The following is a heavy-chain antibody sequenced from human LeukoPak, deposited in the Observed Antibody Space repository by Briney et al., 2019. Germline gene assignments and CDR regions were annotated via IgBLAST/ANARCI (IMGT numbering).Heavy chain of an antibody. CDR2: ISGYNGNA. J-gene: IGHJ5*02. Sequence: PGGSLRLSCAASGFILSSYAMSWVRQAPGQGLEWMGWISGYNGNANYAQKVQGRVTMTTDTSTSTVYMELRSLNSDDTAVYYCARTGNWAPDHWGQGTLVTVSS. V-gene: IGHV1-18*01. CDR3: ARTGNWAPDH. D-gene: IGHD1-14*01. CDR1: GFILSSYA.